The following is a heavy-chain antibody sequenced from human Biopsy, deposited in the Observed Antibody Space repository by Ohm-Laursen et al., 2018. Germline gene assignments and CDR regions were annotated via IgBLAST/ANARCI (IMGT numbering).Heavy chain of an antibody. V-gene: IGHV4-59*12. CDR3: ARDDAVTVIRGLYY. CDR1: GGSISSDY. J-gene: IGHJ4*02. Sequence: TLSLTCAVSGGSISSDYWSWIRQTPGKGLEWIGYIYYSGSTNYNPSLKSRISMSVDTSRNQFSLKLSSVTAADTAVYYCARDDAVTVIRGLYYWGQGALVTVSS. D-gene: IGHD2-21*02. CDR2: IYYSGST.